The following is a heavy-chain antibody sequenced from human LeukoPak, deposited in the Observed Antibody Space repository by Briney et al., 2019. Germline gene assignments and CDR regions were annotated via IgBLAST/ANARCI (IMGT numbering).Heavy chain of an antibody. J-gene: IGHJ3*02. CDR1: GGSFSGYY. Sequence: SETLSLTCAVYGGSFSGYYWSWIRQPPGKGLEWIGEINHSGSTNYNPSLKSRVTISVDTSKNQFSLKLSSVTAADTAVYYCARRGPYEFWSGYYRDAFDIWGQGTMVTVSS. CDR3: ARRGPYEFWSGYYRDAFDI. CDR2: INHSGST. D-gene: IGHD3-3*01. V-gene: IGHV4-34*01.